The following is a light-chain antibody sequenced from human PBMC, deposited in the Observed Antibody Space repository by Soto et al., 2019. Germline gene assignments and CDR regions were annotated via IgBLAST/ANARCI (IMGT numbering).Light chain of an antibody. CDR2: DAS. V-gene: IGKV3D-15*03. J-gene: IGKJ1*01. CDR1: QSVSSY. Sequence: EILLTQYPTTLSGSPGERATLSCRASQSVSSYLAWYQQKPGQAPRLLIYDASNRATGIPARFSGSGSGTEFTLTISILQPEDFATYCCLQHNSYPRTFGQGTKVDI. CDR3: LQHNSYPRT.